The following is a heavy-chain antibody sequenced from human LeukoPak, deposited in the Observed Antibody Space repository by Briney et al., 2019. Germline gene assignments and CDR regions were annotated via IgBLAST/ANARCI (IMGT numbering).Heavy chain of an antibody. Sequence: GGSLRLSCAASGFTFSSYAMHWVRQAPGKGLEWVAVISYDGSNKYYADSVKGRFTISRDNSKNTVYLQMNSLRVEDTAVYYCAKSGISYYDNWFALWGQGTLVTVSS. CDR1: GFTFSSYA. D-gene: IGHD3-22*01. CDR2: ISYDGSNK. V-gene: IGHV3-30*04. J-gene: IGHJ5*02. CDR3: AKSGISYYDNWFAL.